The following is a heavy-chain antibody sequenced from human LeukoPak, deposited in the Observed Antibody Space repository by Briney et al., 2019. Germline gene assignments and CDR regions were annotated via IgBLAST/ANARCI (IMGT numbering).Heavy chain of an antibody. Sequence: SETLSLTCTVSGGFISSFYCSWIRQPPGKGLEWIGYIYYSGSTNYNPSLKSRVTISVDTSKNQFSLKLSSVTAADTAVYYCARSSAISIDYWGQGFLVTVSP. CDR2: IYYSGST. CDR3: ARSSAISIDY. V-gene: IGHV4-59*01. D-gene: IGHD5-12*01. J-gene: IGHJ4*02. CDR1: GGFISSFY.